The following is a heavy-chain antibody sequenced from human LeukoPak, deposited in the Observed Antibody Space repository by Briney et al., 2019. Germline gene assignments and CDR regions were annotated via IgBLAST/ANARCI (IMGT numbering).Heavy chain of an antibody. V-gene: IGHV3-23*01. D-gene: IGHD1-26*01. CDR1: GFTFSTNA. CDR2: ISGRGAST. CDR3: AKDVGKWESLHFFDY. Sequence: GGSLRLSCLTSGFTFSTNAMSWVRQAPGKGLEWISGISGRGASTYCANSVTGRFTISRDNSRNTLYLQMNSLRGDDTAVYYCAKDVGKWESLHFFDYWGQGTLVTVSS. J-gene: IGHJ4*02.